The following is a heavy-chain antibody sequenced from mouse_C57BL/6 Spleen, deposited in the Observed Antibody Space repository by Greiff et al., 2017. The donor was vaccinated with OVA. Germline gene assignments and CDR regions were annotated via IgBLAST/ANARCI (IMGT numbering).Heavy chain of an antibody. CDR1: GYSITSCYY. V-gene: IGHV3-6*01. Sequence: DVKLQESGPGLVKPSQSLSLTCSATGYSITSCYYWNWIRQFPGNKLEWMGYISYDGSNNYNPSLKNRISITRDTSKNQFFLKLNSVTTEDTATYYCAREDWDWFAYWGQGTLVTVSA. CDR2: ISYDGSN. J-gene: IGHJ3*01. CDR3: AREDWDWFAY. D-gene: IGHD4-1*01.